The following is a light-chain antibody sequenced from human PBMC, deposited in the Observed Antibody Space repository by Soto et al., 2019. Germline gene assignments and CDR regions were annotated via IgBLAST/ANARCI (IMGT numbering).Light chain of an antibody. CDR2: EVS. CDR3: ISYTSDDVRYV. J-gene: IGLJ1*01. CDR1: NSDVGIYDF. Sequence: QSVLTQPASVSGTPGQSITISCTGSNSDVGIYDFVSWYQHHPGRAPKLIVSEVSHRPSGVSNRFSGSNSGNTASLTISGLQSEDEADYYCISYTSDDVRYVFGTGTKVTVL. V-gene: IGLV2-14*01.